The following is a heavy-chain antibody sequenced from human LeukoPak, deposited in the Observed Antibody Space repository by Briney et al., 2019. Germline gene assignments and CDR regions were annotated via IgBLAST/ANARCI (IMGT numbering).Heavy chain of an antibody. V-gene: IGHV4-39*07. CDR2: IYSSVT. CDR1: GDSISSSSYY. Sequence: PSETLSLTCTVSGDSISSSSYYWGWIRQPPGKGLEWIASIYSSVTYYNPSLKSRVTISVDTSKNQFSLNLSSVTAADTAVYYCARGSASPAAIPFDIRGQGTVVTVSS. CDR3: ARGSASPAAIPFDI. J-gene: IGHJ3*02. D-gene: IGHD2-2*02.